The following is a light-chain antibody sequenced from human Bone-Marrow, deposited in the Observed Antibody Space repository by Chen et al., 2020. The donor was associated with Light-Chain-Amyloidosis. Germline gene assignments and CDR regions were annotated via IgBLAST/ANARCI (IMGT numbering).Light chain of an antibody. CDR2: YYSDSDK. CDR3: MIWPSNAPRV. V-gene: IGLV5-37*01. J-gene: IGLJ3*02. CDR1: SDINFGSYN. Sequence: QPVLTQPPSSSASPGESARLTCTLPSDINFGSYNLYWYQQKPGSHPRYLLYYYSDSDKGQGSGVPSRFSGSKVASANTGILLISGLQSEDEADYYCMIWPSNAPRVFGGGTKLTVL.